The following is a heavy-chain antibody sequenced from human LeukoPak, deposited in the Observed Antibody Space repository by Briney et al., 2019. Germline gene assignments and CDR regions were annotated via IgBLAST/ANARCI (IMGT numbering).Heavy chain of an antibody. CDR2: ISGSGAST. J-gene: IGHJ5*02. CDR3: SAASSSYKWFDP. D-gene: IGHD6-6*01. CDR1: GFTVSRNY. Sequence: GGSLRLSCAASGFTVSRNYMSWVRQAPGKGLEWVSAISGSGASTYYADSVKGRFTISRDNSKNTVYLQMNSLRGDDTAVYYCSAASSSYKWFDPWGQGTLVTVSS. V-gene: IGHV3-23*01.